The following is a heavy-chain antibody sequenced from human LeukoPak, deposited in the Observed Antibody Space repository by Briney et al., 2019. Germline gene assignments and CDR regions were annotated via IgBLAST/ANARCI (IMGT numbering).Heavy chain of an antibody. CDR3: ARPGVGSGRYGAFDI. D-gene: IGHD5-18*01. J-gene: IGHJ3*02. Sequence: PSETLSLTCTVSGGSISSYYWSWIRQPPGKGLEWIGYIYYSGSTNYNPSLKSRVTISVDTSKNQFSLKLSSVTAADTAVYYCARPGVGSGRYGAFDIWGQGTMVTVYS. CDR1: GGSISSYY. V-gene: IGHV4-59*08. CDR2: IYYSGST.